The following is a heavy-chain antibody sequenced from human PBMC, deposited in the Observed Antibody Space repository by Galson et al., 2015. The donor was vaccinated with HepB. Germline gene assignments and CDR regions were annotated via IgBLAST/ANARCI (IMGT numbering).Heavy chain of an antibody. Sequence: SVKVSCKASGYTFNNDVIHWVRQAPGQSPEWMGWINIGYGYTESSEKFQGRVTINRDTSATTAYMELSSLTSEDTALYYCARYNARAFDIWGQGTKVIVSS. J-gene: IGHJ3*02. V-gene: IGHV1-3*04. CDR2: INIGYGYT. CDR1: GYTFNNDV. D-gene: IGHD2-2*02. CDR3: ARYNARAFDI.